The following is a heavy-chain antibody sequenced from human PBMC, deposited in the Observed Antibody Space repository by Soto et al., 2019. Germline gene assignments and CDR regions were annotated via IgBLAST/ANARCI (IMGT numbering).Heavy chain of an antibody. CDR2: IYPSGTA. V-gene: IGHV4-30-2*01. CDR3: ASSALYFDSSGWLPDF. CDR1: GGSISTGGYS. Sequence: NPSETLSLTCAVSGGSISTGGYSWTWIRQPPGKGLEWSGYIYPSGTAYYNPSLKRRVTISVDRSQNQFSLNLTSVTAADTAVYFCASSALYFDSSGWLPDFWGQGTLVTVSS. J-gene: IGHJ4*02. D-gene: IGHD6-19*01.